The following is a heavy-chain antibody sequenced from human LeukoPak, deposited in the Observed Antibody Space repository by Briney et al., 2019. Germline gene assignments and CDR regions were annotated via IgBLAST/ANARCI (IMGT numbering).Heavy chain of an antibody. J-gene: IGHJ1*01. CDR1: GGSFSGYY. V-gene: IGHV4-34*01. CDR3: ARSGKFSGYTYFQH. CDR2: INHSGST. Sequence: SETLSLTCAVYGGSFSGYYWSWIRQPPGKGLERIGEINHSGSTNYNPSLKSRVTISVDTSKNQFSLKLSSVTAADTAVYYCARSGKFSGYTYFQHWGQGTLVTVSS. D-gene: IGHD3-22*01.